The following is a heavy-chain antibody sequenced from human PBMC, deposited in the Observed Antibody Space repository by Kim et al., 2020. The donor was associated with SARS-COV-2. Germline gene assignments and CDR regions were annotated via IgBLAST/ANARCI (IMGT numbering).Heavy chain of an antibody. V-gene: IGHV4-34*04. D-gene: IGHD3-3*01. CDR2: IDHTGAP. Sequence: SETLSLTCAVYVGSFSGYHWCWIRTPPRTGKEWIGEIDHTGAPSTNPSLKSRAAISVDRSKTQNSLQLKSVSAADTAVYFCARGWAGVVPSPILGLGPHYDYYAMDVWGQGTTVTVSS. J-gene: IGHJ6*02. CDR3: ARGWAGVVPSPILGLGPHYDYYAMDV. CDR1: VGSFSGYH.